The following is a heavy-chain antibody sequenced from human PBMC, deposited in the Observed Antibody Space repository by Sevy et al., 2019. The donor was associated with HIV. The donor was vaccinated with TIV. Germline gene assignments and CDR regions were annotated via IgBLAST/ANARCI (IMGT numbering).Heavy chain of an antibody. V-gene: IGHV3-73*01. CDR1: GFTFSGSA. CDR2: IRSKANSYAS. Sequence: GGSLRLSCAASGFTFSGSAMHWVRQASGKGLEWVGRIRSKANSYASAYAASVKGRFTISRDDSKNTAYLQMNSRKTEDTAVYYCTLRGYCNGGSCYPDIDYWDQGTLVTVSS. D-gene: IGHD2-15*01. J-gene: IGHJ4*02. CDR3: TLRGYCNGGSCYPDIDY.